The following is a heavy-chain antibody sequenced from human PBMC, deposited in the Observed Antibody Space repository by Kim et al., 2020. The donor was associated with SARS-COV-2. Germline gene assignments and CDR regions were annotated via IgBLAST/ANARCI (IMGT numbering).Heavy chain of an antibody. CDR1: GGSISSYY. V-gene: IGHV4-59*01. CDR2: IYYSGST. Sequence: SETLSLTCTVSGGSISSYYWSWIRQPPGKGLEWIGYIYYSGSTNYNPSLKSRVTISVDTSKNQFSLKLSSVTAADTAVYYCARDGRYYDFWSGPKEGNHYFDYWGQGTLVTVSS. J-gene: IGHJ4*02. D-gene: IGHD3-3*01. CDR3: ARDGRYYDFWSGPKEGNHYFDY.